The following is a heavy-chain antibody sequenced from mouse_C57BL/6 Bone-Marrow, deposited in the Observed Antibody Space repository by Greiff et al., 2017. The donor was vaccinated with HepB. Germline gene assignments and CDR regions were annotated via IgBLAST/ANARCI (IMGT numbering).Heavy chain of an antibody. J-gene: IGHJ4*01. CDR1: GFTFTDYY. D-gene: IGHD2-12*01. Sequence: EVKLVESGGGLVQPGGSLSLSCAASGFTFTDYYMSWVRQPPGKALEWLGFIRNKANGYTTEYSASVKGRFTISKDNPQSILYLQINALSAEDSATCYCARYRYSSMDYWGQGTSVTVSS. V-gene: IGHV7-3*01. CDR3: ARYRYSSMDY. CDR2: IRNKANGYTT.